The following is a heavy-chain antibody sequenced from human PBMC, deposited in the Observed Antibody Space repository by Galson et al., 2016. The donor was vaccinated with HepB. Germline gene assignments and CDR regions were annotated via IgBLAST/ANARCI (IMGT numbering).Heavy chain of an antibody. CDR2: MNPISGDT. J-gene: IGHJ4*02. CDR3: ARLYCRRHRCYIAD. D-gene: IGHD2-15*01. Sequence: SVKVSCKASGYTFTGYSIHWVRQVPGQGPEWMGWMNPISGDTKYAEKFQGRVTLTRDTSISTAYMDLSRLRSDDTAVYYCARLYCRRHRCYIADWGPGTRVTVSS. CDR1: GYTFTGYS. V-gene: IGHV1-2*02.